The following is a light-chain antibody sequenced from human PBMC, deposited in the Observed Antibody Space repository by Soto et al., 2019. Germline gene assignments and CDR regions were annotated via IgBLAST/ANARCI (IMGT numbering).Light chain of an antibody. CDR3: QCYDSSLSGYVV. V-gene: IGLV1-40*01. CDR1: SSNIGAGYD. Sequence: QSVLTQPPSVSGAPXXXXTISCTGSSSNIGAGYDVHWYQQLPGTAPKLLIYGNSNRPSGVPDRFSGSKSGTSASLAITGLRAEDEAEYYCQCYDSSLSGYVVFGGGTKLTVL. J-gene: IGLJ2*01. CDR2: GNS.